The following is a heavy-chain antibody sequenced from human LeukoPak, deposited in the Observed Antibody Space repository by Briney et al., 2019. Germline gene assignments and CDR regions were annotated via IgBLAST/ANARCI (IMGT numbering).Heavy chain of an antibody. D-gene: IGHD4-17*01. J-gene: IGHJ5*02. CDR3: ARDFHHDYGDYSWFDP. CDR2: IIPILGIA. V-gene: IGHV1-69*04. Sequence: SVKVSCKASGGTFSSYTISWVRQAPGQGLEWMGRIIPILGIANYAQKFQGRVTITADKSTSTAYVELSSLRSEDTAVYYCARDFHHDYGDYSWFDPWGQGTLVTVSS. CDR1: GGTFSSYT.